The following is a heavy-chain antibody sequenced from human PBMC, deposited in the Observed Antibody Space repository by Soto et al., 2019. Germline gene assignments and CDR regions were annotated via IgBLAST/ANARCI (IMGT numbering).Heavy chain of an antibody. J-gene: IGHJ3*02. D-gene: IGHD3-22*01. Sequence: SETLSLTCTVSGGSISSSSYYWGWIRQPPGKGLEWIGSIYYSGSTYYNPSLKSRVTISVDTSKNQFSLKLSSVTAADTAVYYCARRPGTYYYDSSGAFDIWGQGTMVTV. CDR3: ARRPGTYYYDSSGAFDI. CDR2: IYYSGST. V-gene: IGHV4-39*01. CDR1: GGSISSSSYY.